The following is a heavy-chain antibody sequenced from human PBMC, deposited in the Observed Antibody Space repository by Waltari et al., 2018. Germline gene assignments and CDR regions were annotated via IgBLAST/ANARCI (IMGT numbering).Heavy chain of an antibody. V-gene: IGHV4-4*02. CDR2: VLSTGKT. D-gene: IGHD2-15*01. Sequence: QLQLQESGPGLVKPSGTLSLSCAVSGDSVTSPNWWSWVRQSQPRGLEWIGQVLSTGKTNYSPSFASRVTMSLDASNNQFSLKLTSATAADTAVYYCARDRGRGLYLDAWGPGTLVTVSP. J-gene: IGHJ5*02. CDR3: ARDRGRGLYLDA. CDR1: GDSVTSPNW.